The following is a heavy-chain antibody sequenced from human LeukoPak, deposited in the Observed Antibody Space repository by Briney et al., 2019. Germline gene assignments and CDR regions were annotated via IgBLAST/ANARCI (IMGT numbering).Heavy chain of an antibody. V-gene: IGHV3-21*01. CDR1: GFTFSSYS. J-gene: IGHJ6*02. CDR3: ARDLTTDYDILTGLYYYGMDV. CDR2: ISSSSSYI. D-gene: IGHD3-9*01. Sequence: GGSLRLSCAASGFTFSSYSMNWVRQAPGKGLEWVSSISSSSSYIYYADSVKGRFTISRDNAKNSLYLQMNSLRAEHTAVYYCARDLTTDYDILTGLYYYGMDVWGQGTTVTVSS.